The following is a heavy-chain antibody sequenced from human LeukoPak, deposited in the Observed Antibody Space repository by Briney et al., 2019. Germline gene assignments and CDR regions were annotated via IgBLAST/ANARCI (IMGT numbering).Heavy chain of an antibody. V-gene: IGHV3-23*01. CDR2: VSGSGGTT. J-gene: IGHJ4*02. Sequence: GGSLRLSCAASGFTFGDYVMSWVRQAPGKGLEWVVSVSGSGGTTYYADSVKGRFIISRDNSKNTLYLQMNSLRAEDTAVYYCAKSLGDYVWGSYLFDYWGQGTLVTVSS. D-gene: IGHD3-16*02. CDR1: GFTFGDYV. CDR3: AKSLGDYVWGSYLFDY.